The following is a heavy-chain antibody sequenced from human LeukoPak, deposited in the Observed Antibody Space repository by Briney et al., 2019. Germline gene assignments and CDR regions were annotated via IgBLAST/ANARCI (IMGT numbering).Heavy chain of an antibody. V-gene: IGHV3-48*03. CDR2: ISSSGSTI. D-gene: IGHD6-19*01. CDR1: GFTFSSYE. J-gene: IGHJ4*02. CDR3: ARERLAGDY. Sequence: GGSLRLSCAASGFTFSSYEVNWVRQAPGKGLEWVSYISSSGSTIYYADSVKGRFTISRDNAKNSLYLQMNSLRAEDTAVYYCARERLAGDYWGQGTLVTVSS.